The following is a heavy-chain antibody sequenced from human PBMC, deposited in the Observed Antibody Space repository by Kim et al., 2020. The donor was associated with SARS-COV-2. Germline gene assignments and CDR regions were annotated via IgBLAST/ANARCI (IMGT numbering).Heavy chain of an antibody. Sequence: GGSLRLSCAASGFTFSSYGMHWVRQAPGKGLEWVAVISYDGSNKYYADSVKGRFTISRDNSKNTLYLQMNSLRAEDTAVYYCAKVYSNYVPFDYWGQGTLVTVSS. J-gene: IGHJ4*02. CDR1: GFTFSSYG. CDR3: AKVYSNYVPFDY. D-gene: IGHD4-4*01. V-gene: IGHV3-30*18. CDR2: ISYDGSNK.